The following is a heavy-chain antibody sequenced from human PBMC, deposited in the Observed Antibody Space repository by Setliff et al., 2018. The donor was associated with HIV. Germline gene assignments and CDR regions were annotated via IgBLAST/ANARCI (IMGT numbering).Heavy chain of an antibody. D-gene: IGHD5-18*01. CDR2: INAGNGNT. Sequence: ASVKVSCKASGYTFSNYAIHRLRQAPGQRLEWMGWINAGNGNTKNSQKFQGRLTITRDTSASTTYMELSSLRSEDTAMYHCARRGRFTGGYSYGSDYFEYWGQGTLVTVSS. CDR3: ARRGRFTGGYSYGSDYFEY. CDR1: GYTFSNYA. J-gene: IGHJ4*02. V-gene: IGHV1-3*01.